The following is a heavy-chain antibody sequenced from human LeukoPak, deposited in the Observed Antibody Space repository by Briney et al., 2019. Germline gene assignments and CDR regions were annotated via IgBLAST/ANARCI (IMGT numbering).Heavy chain of an antibody. J-gene: IGHJ5*02. Sequence: LGESLKISCQSSGYTFTSYWIGWVRQMPGKGLQWMGIIYPGGSDTTYSPSFQGQVTISADKSLSTAYLQWSSLKASDTAIYYCARLIVGSSSTGWFDPWGQGTLVTVSS. D-gene: IGHD6-6*01. CDR2: IYPGGSDT. CDR3: ARLIVGSSSTGWFDP. V-gene: IGHV5-51*01. CDR1: GYTFTSYW.